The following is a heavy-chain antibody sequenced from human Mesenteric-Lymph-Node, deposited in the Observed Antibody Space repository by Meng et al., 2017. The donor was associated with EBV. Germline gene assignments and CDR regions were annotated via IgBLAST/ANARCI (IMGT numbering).Heavy chain of an antibody. V-gene: IGHV4-61*01. D-gene: IGHD1-1*01. J-gene: IGHJ4*02. Sequence: HEAGHRLVKPFETLSLICTVSGGSVSSGMYYWNWIRQPPGKRLEWIGYIHYSGSTNYNPSLKSQITISVDTSKNQLSLRVSHVTAADTAVYYCARGRRGVQYFDFWGQGALVTVSS. CDR1: GGSVSSGMYY. CDR3: ARGRRGVQYFDF. CDR2: IHYSGST.